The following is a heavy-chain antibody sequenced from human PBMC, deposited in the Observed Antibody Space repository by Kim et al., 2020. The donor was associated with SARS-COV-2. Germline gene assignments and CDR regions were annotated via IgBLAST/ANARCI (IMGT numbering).Heavy chain of an antibody. CDR3: AKARIGVAGTGLDY. D-gene: IGHD6-19*01. V-gene: IGHV3-9*01. Sequence: ADSEKGRFTIPQDNAKDSLYLEMNSLRAEDTALYYCAKARIGVAGTGLDYWGQGTLVTVSS. J-gene: IGHJ4*02.